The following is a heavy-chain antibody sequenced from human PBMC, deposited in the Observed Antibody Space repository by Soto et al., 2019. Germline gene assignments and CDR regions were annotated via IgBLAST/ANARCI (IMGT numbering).Heavy chain of an antibody. V-gene: IGHV3-13*01. CDR1: GFTFSSYD. J-gene: IGHJ3*02. CDR3: AREGVGGGAFDI. CDR2: IGTAGDT. D-gene: IGHD1-26*01. Sequence: GGSLRLSCVASGFTFSSYDMHWVRQATGKGLEWVSAIGTAGDTYYPGSVKGRFTISRENAKNSLYLQMNSLRAGDTAVYYCAREGVGGGAFDIWGQGTMVTVSS.